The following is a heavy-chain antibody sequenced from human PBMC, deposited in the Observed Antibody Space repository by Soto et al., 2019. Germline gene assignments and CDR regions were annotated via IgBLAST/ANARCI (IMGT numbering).Heavy chain of an antibody. CDR3: AKDSQPDGIWTFDL. CDR1: RFTFSTYT. J-gene: IGHJ4*02. CDR2: IFPGGST. D-gene: IGHD3-9*01. Sequence: PAGSLRLSCAASRFTFSTYTMNWVRQAPGKGLEWVAGIFPGGSTYYANSVKGRFTISRDHSQSSVFLQMSSLRDEDTAVYYCAKDSQPDGIWTFDLWGQGTLVTVSS. V-gene: IGHV3-23*03.